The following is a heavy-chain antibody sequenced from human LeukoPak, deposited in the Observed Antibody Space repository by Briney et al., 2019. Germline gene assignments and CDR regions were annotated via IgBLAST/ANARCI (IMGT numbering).Heavy chain of an antibody. CDR2: FSSSGGST. J-gene: IGHJ3*02. CDR3: ATHITMVRGIDAFDI. D-gene: IGHD3-10*01. Sequence: GGSLRLSCAASGFTFSSYAMSWVRQTPGKGLEWVSPFSSSGGSTYYAGSVKGRFNISRDNSKNTLYLQMNSLRAEDTAVYYCATHITMVRGIDAFDIWGQGTMVTVSS. CDR1: GFTFSSYA. V-gene: IGHV3-23*01.